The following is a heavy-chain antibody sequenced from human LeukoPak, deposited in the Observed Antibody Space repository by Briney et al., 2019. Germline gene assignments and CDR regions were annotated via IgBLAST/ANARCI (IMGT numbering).Heavy chain of an antibody. D-gene: IGHD3-22*01. J-gene: IGHJ4*02. V-gene: IGHV3-23*01. Sequence: GGSLRLSCAASGFIFTNYGFSWVRQAPGKGLGWVSGITGSGTNTYYADSVKGRFTISRDNSKNTLYLQMSTLRDEDTAVYYCANLLGVPYYYDRRELVDYWGQGTLVTVSS. CDR2: ITGSGTNT. CDR1: GFIFTNYG. CDR3: ANLLGVPYYYDRRELVDY.